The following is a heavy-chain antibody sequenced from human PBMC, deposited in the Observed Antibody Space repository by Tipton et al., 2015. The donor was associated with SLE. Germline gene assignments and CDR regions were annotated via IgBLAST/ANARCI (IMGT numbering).Heavy chain of an antibody. J-gene: IGHJ4*02. Sequence: LRLSCTVSGGSIGSFYWSWIRQPPGKGLEWIGYVYDIDSTNYNPSLKNQFSLKLSSVTAADTAIYYCARGGIYHDDSGNFDYWGQGTLVTASS. CDR2: VYDIDST. CDR1: GGSIGSFY. D-gene: IGHD3-22*01. CDR3: ARGGIYHDDSGNFDY. V-gene: IGHV4-59*01.